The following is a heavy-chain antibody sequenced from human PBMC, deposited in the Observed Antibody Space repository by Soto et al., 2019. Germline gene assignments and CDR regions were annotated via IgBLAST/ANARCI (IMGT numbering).Heavy chain of an antibody. Sequence: EVQLSESEGGLAQPGGSLRLSCEGSGFTFSDFAISWVRQAPGKGLEWVSVVSGNGDVTRYADSVKGRFATSRDNSKNTMFLQMNSLTAEDTAIYYCAKDGIQTVTFDYWGRGTLVTVSS. CDR1: GFTFSDFA. CDR2: VSGNGDVT. D-gene: IGHD4-17*01. V-gene: IGHV3-23*01. J-gene: IGHJ4*01. CDR3: AKDGIQTVTFDY.